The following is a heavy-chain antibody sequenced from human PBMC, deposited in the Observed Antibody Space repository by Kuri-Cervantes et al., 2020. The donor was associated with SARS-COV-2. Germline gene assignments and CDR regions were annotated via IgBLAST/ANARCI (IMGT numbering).Heavy chain of an antibody. CDR2: INWYGGST. V-gene: IGHV3-20*04. D-gene: IGHD6-13*01. CDR1: GFTFDDYG. Sequence: GGSLRLSCAASGFTFDDYGMGWVRQAPGKGLEWVSGINWYGGSTGYADSVKGRFTISRDNAKNSLYLQMYSLRAEDTALYYCARDLGAAAGTSSAFDYWGQGTLVTVSS. CDR3: ARDLGAAAGTSSAFDY. J-gene: IGHJ4*02.